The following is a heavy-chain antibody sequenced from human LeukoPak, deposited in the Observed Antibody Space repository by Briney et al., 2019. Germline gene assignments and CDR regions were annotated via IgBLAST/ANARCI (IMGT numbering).Heavy chain of an antibody. J-gene: IGHJ4*02. CDR3: ARDRGSSGPNYFDY. CDR1: GFSFTSYS. V-gene: IGHV3-21*01. CDR2: ISSSSSSI. Sequence: GGSLRLSCAASGFSFTSYSMNWVRQAPGKGLEWVSSISSSSSSIHYADSVEGRFTISRDNAKNSLYLQMNSLRAEDTAVYYCARDRGSSGPNYFDYWGQGTLVTVSS. D-gene: IGHD6-19*01.